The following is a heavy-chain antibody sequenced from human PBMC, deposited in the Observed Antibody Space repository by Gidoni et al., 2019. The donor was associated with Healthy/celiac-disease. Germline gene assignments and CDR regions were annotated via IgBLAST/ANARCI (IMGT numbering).Heavy chain of an antibody. D-gene: IGHD3-22*01. CDR2: IYYSGST. CDR1: GGSISSGGYY. J-gene: IGHJ4*02. CDR3: ARGTYYYDSSGYYSDKYYFDY. Sequence: QVQLQESGPGLVKPSQTLSLTCTVSGGSISSGGYYWSWIRQHPGKGLEWIGYIYYSGSTYYNPSLKSRVTISVDTSKNQFSLKLSSVTAADTAVYYCARGTYYYDSSGYYSDKYYFDYWGQGTLVTVSS. V-gene: IGHV4-31*03.